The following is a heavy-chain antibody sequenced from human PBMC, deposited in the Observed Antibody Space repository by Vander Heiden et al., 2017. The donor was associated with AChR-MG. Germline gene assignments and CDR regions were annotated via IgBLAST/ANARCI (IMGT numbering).Heavy chain of an antibody. CDR2: IYWDDDK. D-gene: IGHD2-21*02. J-gene: IGHJ2*01. Sequence: QITLKESGPTLVKPTQTLTLTCTFSGFSLSITGVGVGWIRQPPGKALEWLALIYWDDDKRYSPSLKSRLTITKDTSKNQVVLTMTNMDPVDTATYYCARRRPGDNAWDYYFDLWGRGTLVTVSS. V-gene: IGHV2-5*02. CDR3: ARRRPGDNAWDYYFDL. CDR1: GFSLSITGVG.